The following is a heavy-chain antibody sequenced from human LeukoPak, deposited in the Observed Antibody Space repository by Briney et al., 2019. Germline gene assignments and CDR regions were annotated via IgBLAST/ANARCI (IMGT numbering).Heavy chain of an antibody. CDR2: VYSGGST. D-gene: IGHD5-12*01. CDR3: ARAVSGYAFDY. V-gene: IGHV3-53*01. CDR1: GFTVSSNY. J-gene: IGHJ4*02. Sequence: GGSLRLSCAASGFTVSSNYMSWVRQAPGRGLEWVSVVYSGGSTYYADSVKGRFTISRDNAKNSLFLQMNSLRDEDTAVYYCARAVSGYAFDYWGQGTLVTVSS.